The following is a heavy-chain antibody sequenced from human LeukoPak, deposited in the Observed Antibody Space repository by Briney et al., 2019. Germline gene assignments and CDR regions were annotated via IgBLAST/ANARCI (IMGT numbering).Heavy chain of an antibody. CDR1: GASIASHSW. CDR3: AYNRNFALDN. CDR2: VYHSGGA. Sequence: SETLSLTCAVSGASIASHSWWSWVRQPPGKGLEWIGEVYHSGGANYKPSLKSRVTISVDTSRNHFSLKLTSVTAADTAVYFCAYNRNFALDNWGQGALVTVSS. J-gene: IGHJ4*01. V-gene: IGHV4/OR15-8*01. D-gene: IGHD1-14*01.